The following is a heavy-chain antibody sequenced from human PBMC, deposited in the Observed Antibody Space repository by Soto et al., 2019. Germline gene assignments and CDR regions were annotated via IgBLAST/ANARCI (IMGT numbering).Heavy chain of an antibody. CDR2: IKQDGSDK. Sequence: EEQLVESGGGLVQPGGPLRLSCAASGFTFGSYWMAWVRQAPGKGLEWVANIKQDGSDKFYVDSVRGRFTISRDNADNSLYLQMNSLRAEDTALYYCARDIYSTSWGDAFVVWGQGTMVIVSS. J-gene: IGHJ3*01. V-gene: IGHV3-7*01. CDR3: ARDIYSTSWGDAFVV. D-gene: IGHD2-2*01. CDR1: GFTFGSYW.